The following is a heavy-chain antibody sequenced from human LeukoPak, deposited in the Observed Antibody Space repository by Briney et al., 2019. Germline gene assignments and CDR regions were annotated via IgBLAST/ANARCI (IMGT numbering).Heavy chain of an antibody. CDR1: GFTFTNYG. CDR3: ARDEGVGERGAY. J-gene: IGHJ4*02. D-gene: IGHD3-16*01. CDR2: ISAYNGDT. V-gene: IGHV1-18*01. Sequence: ASVKVSCKASGFTFTNYGISWVRQAPGQGLEWMGWISAYNGDTNYAQKLQDKVTMTTDTSTSTAYMELRSLRSDDTAMYYCARDEGVGERGAYWGQGTLVTVSS.